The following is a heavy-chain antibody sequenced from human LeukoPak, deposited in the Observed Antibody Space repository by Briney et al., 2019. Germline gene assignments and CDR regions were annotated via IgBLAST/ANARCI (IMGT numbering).Heavy chain of an antibody. CDR2: IWYDGSNK. CDR3: ARAESARFDY. CDR1: GFTFDDYA. Sequence: GGSLRLSCAPSGFTFDDYAMQWVRQAPGKGLEWVAVIWYDGSNKYYADSVKGRFTISRDNSKNTLYLQMNSLRAEDTAVYYCARAESARFDYWGQGTLVTVSS. V-gene: IGHV3-33*08. J-gene: IGHJ4*02.